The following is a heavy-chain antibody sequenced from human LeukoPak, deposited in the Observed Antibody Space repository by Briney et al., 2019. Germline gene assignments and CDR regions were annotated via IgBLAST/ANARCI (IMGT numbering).Heavy chain of an antibody. J-gene: IGHJ4*02. CDR1: GFTFSSYA. CDR3: AKFPPITIFGVVINYFDY. CDR2: ISGSGGST. V-gene: IGHV3-23*01. Sequence: GGSLRLSCAASGFTFSSYAMSWVRQAPGKGLEWVSAISGSGGSTYYADSVKGRFTISRDNSKNTLYLQMNSLRAEDTAVYYCAKFPPITIFGVVINYFDYWGQGTLVTVSS. D-gene: IGHD3-3*01.